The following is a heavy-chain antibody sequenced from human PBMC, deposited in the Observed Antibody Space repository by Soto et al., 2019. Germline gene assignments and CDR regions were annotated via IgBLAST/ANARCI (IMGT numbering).Heavy chain of an antibody. V-gene: IGHV1-69*13. D-gene: IGHD3-10*01. J-gene: IGHJ6*02. CDR3: ARDARVGSYYYGMDV. CDR1: GGTFSSYA. CDR2: IIPIFGTA. Sequence: ASVKVSCKASGGTFSSYAISWVRQAPGQGLEWMGGIIPIFGTANYAQKFQGRVTITADESTSTAYMELSSLRSEDTAVYYCARDARVGSYYYGMDVWGQGTTVTVSS.